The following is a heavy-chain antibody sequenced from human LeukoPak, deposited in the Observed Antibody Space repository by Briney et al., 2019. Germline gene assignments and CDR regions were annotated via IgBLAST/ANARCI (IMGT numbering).Heavy chain of an antibody. J-gene: IGHJ4*02. CDR3: ARVVGPVAGTGDYFDY. CDR1: GGTFSSYA. D-gene: IGHD6-19*01. Sequence: GASVKVSCKASGGTFSSYAISWVRQAPGQGLEWMGGIIPIFGTANYAQKFQGRVTITADESTSTAYMELSSLGSEDTAVYYCARVVGPVAGTGDYFDYWGQGTLVTVSS. CDR2: IIPIFGTA. V-gene: IGHV1-69*13.